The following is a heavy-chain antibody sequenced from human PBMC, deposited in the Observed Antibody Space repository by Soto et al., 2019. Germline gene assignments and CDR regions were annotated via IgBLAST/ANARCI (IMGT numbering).Heavy chain of an antibody. Sequence: QLQLQESGPGLVKPSETLSLTCTVSGGSISTSSYYWGWIRQPPGKGLEWIGSIYYSGSTYYNPSPKSPVTIPVDTSKNQFSLKLSSVTAADTAVYYCARDYDSSGDYWGQGTLVTVSS. V-gene: IGHV4-39*01. CDR2: IYYSGST. CDR1: GGSISTSSYY. CDR3: ARDYDSSGDY. J-gene: IGHJ4*02. D-gene: IGHD3-22*01.